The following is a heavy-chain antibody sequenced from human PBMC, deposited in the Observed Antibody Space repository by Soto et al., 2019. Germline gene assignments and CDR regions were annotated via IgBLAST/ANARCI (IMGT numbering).Heavy chain of an antibody. CDR2: ISSSGSFI. CDR3: AREPEGIAAALDY. V-gene: IGHV3-21*01. J-gene: IGHJ4*02. D-gene: IGHD6-13*01. Sequence: VGSLRLSCAASGFTFRTYGMNWVRRAPGGGLEWVASISSSGSFIYYADSVKGRFTISRDDAEKSLYLQMNSLRAEDTALYYCAREPEGIAAALDYWGRGTLVTVSS. CDR1: GFTFRTYG.